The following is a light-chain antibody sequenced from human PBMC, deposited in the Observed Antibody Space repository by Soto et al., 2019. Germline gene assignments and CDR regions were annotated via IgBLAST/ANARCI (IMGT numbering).Light chain of an antibody. J-gene: IGKJ5*01. V-gene: IGKV3-15*01. CDR1: QSVGSK. Sequence: EIVLTQSPASLSVSPGERATLSCRASQSVGSKVAWYQQKPGQAPSLVIYDTYIRATGIPATFSGSGFGTECTLTISSLQPEDFAVYYCEQYNNWFSLTFCQGTRLEIK. CDR2: DTY. CDR3: EQYNNWFSLT.